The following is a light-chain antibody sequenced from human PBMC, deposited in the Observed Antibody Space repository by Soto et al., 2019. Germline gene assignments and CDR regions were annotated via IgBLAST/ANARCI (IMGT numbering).Light chain of an antibody. V-gene: IGLV1-44*01. CDR2: NSY. J-gene: IGLJ1*01. CDR1: SSNIGSKT. Sequence: QSVLTQPPSASGTPGQRVTISCSGSSSNIGSKTVNWYQQLPGTVPKLLIYNSYQRPSGVPDRFSASKSGTSASLAISGLQSEDEADYYCSSWDASWNGYVFGTGSKVTVL. CDR3: SSWDASWNGYV.